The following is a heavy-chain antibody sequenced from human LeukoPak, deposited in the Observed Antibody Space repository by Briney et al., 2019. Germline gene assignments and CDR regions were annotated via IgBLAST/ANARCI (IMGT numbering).Heavy chain of an antibody. D-gene: IGHD3-10*01. J-gene: IGHJ6*03. CDR3: ARDSGASNYYYYYMDV. V-gene: IGHV4-59*01. CDR2: IYYSGST. CDR1: GGSISTYY. Sequence: PSETLSLTCTVSGGSISTYYWSWIRQPPGKGLEWIGYIYYSGSTNYNPSLKSRVTISVDTSKNQFSLKLTSVTAADTAVYYCARDSGASNYYYYYMDVWGEGTTDTVSS.